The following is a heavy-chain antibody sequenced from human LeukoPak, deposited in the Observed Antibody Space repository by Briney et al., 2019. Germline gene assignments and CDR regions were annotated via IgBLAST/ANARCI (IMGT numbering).Heavy chain of an antibody. Sequence: GASVKVSCKASGYSFTDYYIHWVRQAPGQGLEWMGCINPHSGDTKYAQKFQARVTMTRDTSISTAYMEPDRLRSDDTAVYYCATRYDSSGYYFPPSYWGQGTLVTVSS. CDR2: INPHSGDT. J-gene: IGHJ4*02. D-gene: IGHD3-22*01. CDR3: ATRYDSSGYYFPPSY. V-gene: IGHV1-2*02. CDR1: GYSFTDYY.